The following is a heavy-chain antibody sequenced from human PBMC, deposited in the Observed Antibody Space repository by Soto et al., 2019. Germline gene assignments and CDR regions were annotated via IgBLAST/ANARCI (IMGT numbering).Heavy chain of an antibody. V-gene: IGHV3-74*01. D-gene: IGHD6-13*01. CDR2: INSDGSST. J-gene: IGHJ6*02. CDR1: GFTFSSYW. CDR3: AREMHSSSWTSRSYGMDV. Sequence: GGSLRLSSAASGFTFSSYWMHWVRQAPGKGLVWVSRINSDGSSTSYADSVKGRFTISRDNAKNTLYLQMNSLRAEDTAVYYCAREMHSSSWTSRSYGMDVWGQGTTVTVSS.